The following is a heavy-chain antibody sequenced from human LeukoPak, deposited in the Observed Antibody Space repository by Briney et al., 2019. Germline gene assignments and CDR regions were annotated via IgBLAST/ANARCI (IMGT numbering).Heavy chain of an antibody. CDR2: INDSGTT. CDR3: ARLDWRGFFLDY. CDR1: NDSFRSYH. D-gene: IGHD3-3*01. Sequence: SETLSLTCIVSNDSFRSYHWNWVRQSPGKGLEWIADINDSGTTNYNPSLKSRVTISVDTSKNEFSLQLNSVTAADTAVFYCARLDWRGFFLDYWGQGILVTVSS. V-gene: IGHV4-59*08. J-gene: IGHJ4*02.